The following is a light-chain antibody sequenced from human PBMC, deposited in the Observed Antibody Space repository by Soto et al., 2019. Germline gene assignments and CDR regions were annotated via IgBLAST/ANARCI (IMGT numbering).Light chain of an antibody. CDR3: QQGYTGSLLT. Sequence: DIQLTHYKSSLSASVGDRVIITCRKSQSISNYLNWYQHKPGKAPKVLISAASNLQSGVPSRFSGSGSGTVFTLTISSLQPEDFAIYFWQQGYTGSLLTFGGGTKVDI. J-gene: IGKJ4*01. CDR1: QSISNY. V-gene: IGKV1-39*01. CDR2: AAS.